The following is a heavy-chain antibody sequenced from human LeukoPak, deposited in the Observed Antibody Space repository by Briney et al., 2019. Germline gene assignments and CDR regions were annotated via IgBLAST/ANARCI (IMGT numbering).Heavy chain of an antibody. CDR2: IYYSGST. D-gene: IGHD6-13*01. CDR3: ARGQEQLYGMDV. Sequence: SETLSLTCTVSGGSISSYYWSWIRQPPGKGLEWIGYIYYSGSTNYNPSLKSRVTISVDTSKNQFSLKLSSVTAADTAVYYCARGQEQLYGMDVWGKGTTVTVSS. V-gene: IGHV4-59*01. CDR1: GGSISSYY. J-gene: IGHJ6*04.